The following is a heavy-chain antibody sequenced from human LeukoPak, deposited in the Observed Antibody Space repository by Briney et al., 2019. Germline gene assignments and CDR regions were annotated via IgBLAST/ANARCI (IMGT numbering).Heavy chain of an antibody. V-gene: IGHV1-18*01. CDR1: GYTFTSYG. J-gene: IGHJ6*02. CDR3: ARDYYGSGNYYYGMDV. D-gene: IGHD3-10*01. Sequence: GASVKVSCKASGYTFTSYGISWVRQAPGQGLEWMGWISAYNGNTNYAQKPQGRVTMTTDTSTSTAYMELRSLRSDDTAVYYCARDYYGSGNYYYGMDVWGQGTTVTVSS. CDR2: ISAYNGNT.